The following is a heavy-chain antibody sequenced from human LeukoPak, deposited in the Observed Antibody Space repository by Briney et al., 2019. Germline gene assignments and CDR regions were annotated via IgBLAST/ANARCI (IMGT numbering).Heavy chain of an antibody. CDR2: INSDGRST. Sequence: PGRSLRLSCAASGFTFSSYWMHGFGQSPGKGLGWVSRINSDGRSTSYAGSVKGRFTISRDNAKNTLSMQMNSLRAADTAVYYCASINYYYDSSGPFDYWGQGTLVTVSS. V-gene: IGHV3-74*01. D-gene: IGHD3-22*01. CDR3: ASINYYYDSSGPFDY. J-gene: IGHJ4*02. CDR1: GFTFSSYW.